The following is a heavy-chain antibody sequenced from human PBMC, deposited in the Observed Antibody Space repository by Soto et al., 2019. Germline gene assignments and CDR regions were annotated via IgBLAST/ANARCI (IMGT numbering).Heavy chain of an antibody. J-gene: IGHJ6*02. CDR3: ARDCTSEVDHGEDYYYYGMDV. Sequence: GGSLRLSCAASGFTFSDYYMSWIRQAPGKGLEWVSYISSSSSYTNYADSVKGRFTISRDNAKNSLYLQMNSLRAEDTAVYYCARDCTSEVDHGEDYYYYGMDVWGQGTTVTVSS. CDR1: GFTFSDYY. V-gene: IGHV3-11*06. D-gene: IGHD2-21*01. CDR2: ISSSSSYT.